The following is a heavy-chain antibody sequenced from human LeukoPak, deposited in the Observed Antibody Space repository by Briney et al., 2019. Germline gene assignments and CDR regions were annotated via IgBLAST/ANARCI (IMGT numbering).Heavy chain of an antibody. D-gene: IGHD3-22*01. CDR3: ARDTDGTMIVVGPLDY. V-gene: IGHV3-53*05. J-gene: IGHJ4*02. Sequence: GGSLRLSCAASGFTFSSYNMNWVRQAPGKGLEWVSVIYSGGSTYYADSVKGRFTISRDNSKNTLYLQMNSLRAEDTAVYYCARDTDGTMIVVGPLDYWGQGTLVTVSS. CDR2: IYSGGST. CDR1: GFTFSSYN.